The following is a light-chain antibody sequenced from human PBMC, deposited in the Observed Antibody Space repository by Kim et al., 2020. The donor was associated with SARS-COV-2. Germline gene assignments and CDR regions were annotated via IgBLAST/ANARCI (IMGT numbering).Light chain of an antibody. J-gene: IGLJ2*01. CDR3: QAWDNSIV. CDR2: QDI. Sequence: SYELTQPPSVSVSPGQTASITCSGHRLGRKYVYWYQQKPGQPPLLVMSQDIKRPSGIPERFSGSTSGDTATLTISGTQALDEADYYCQAWDNSIVFGGWT. V-gene: IGLV3-1*01. CDR1: RLGRKY.